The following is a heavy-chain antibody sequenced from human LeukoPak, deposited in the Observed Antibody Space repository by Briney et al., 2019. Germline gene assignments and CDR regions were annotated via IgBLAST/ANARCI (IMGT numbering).Heavy chain of an antibody. V-gene: IGHV3-9*01. CDR3: AKARKDDFWSGYSY. CDR2: ISWNSGSI. CDR1: GFTFDDYA. D-gene: IGHD3-3*01. Sequence: GGSLRLSCAASGFTFDDYAMHWVRQAPGKGLEWVSGISWNSGSIGYADSVKGRFTISRDNAKNSLYLQMNSLRAEDTALYYCAKARKDDFWSGYSYWGQGTLVTVSS. J-gene: IGHJ4*02.